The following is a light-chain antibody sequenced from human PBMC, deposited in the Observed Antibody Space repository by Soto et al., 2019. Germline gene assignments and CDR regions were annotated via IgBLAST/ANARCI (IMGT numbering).Light chain of an antibody. V-gene: IGKV1-39*01. J-gene: IGKJ4*01. CDR3: QQSFSTLLT. CDR1: QSISNY. Sequence: DIQMTQSPSSLSASVGDRVTITCRASQSISNYVNWYQQKPGEAHKLLIYAAFSLQSEVPSRFSGSGSGTEFTLTISSLQPEDIATYFCQQSFSTLLTFGGGTTVEIK. CDR2: AAF.